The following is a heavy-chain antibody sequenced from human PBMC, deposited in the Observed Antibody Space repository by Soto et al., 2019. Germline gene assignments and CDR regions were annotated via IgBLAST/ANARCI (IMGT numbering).Heavy chain of an antibody. CDR1: GGTFSSYA. Sequence: QVQLVQSGAEVKKPGSSVKVSCKASGGTFSSYAISWVRQAPGQGLEWMGGIIPIFGTANYAQKLQGRVTITADESTSTAHMELSSLRSEDTAVYYCARGLGYCTNGVCQLPYYCDYWGQGTLVTVSS. V-gene: IGHV1-69*01. CDR3: ARGLGYCTNGVCQLPYYCDY. D-gene: IGHD2-8*01. J-gene: IGHJ4*02. CDR2: IIPIFGTA.